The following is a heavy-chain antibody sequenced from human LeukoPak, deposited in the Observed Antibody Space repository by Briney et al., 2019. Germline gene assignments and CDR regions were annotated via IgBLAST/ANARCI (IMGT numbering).Heavy chain of an antibody. V-gene: IGHV3-20*04. D-gene: IGHD6-13*01. CDR2: INGQGDDT. CDR3: ASARPTSSWTAFDI. J-gene: IGHJ3*02. CDR1: GFTFNDYA. Sequence: PGGSLRLSCAASGFTFNDYAMNWVRQAAGKGLEWVSGINGQGDDTGYADSVKGRFTISRDNAKNSLYLQMNSLRAEDTAVYYCASARPTSSWTAFDIWGQGTMVTVSS.